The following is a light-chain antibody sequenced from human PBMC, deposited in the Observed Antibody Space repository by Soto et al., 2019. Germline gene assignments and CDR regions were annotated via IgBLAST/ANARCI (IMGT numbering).Light chain of an antibody. Sequence: QSALTQPASVSGSPGQPITISCSGSSSDIGAYKYVSWYQQHPGKVPKLIIYELNNRPSGVSDRFSGSKSGNTASLTISGLQAEDEADYFCSSYTGDNTWMFGGGTKLTVL. J-gene: IGLJ3*02. V-gene: IGLV2-14*01. CDR3: SSYTGDNTWM. CDR1: SSDIGAYKY. CDR2: ELN.